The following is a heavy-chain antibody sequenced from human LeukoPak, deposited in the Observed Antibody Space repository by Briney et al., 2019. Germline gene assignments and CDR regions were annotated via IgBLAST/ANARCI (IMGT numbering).Heavy chain of an antibody. CDR3: AKDSPLVGYTSGWSSNSFDH. Sequence: GGSLRLSCTASGFTFDNYGMSWVRQVPGKGLEWVSGVNWSGRSTGYADSVKGRFTISRDNAKNSLYLQLNSLRADDTAVYHCAKDSPLVGYTSGWSSNSFDHWGQGTLVTVSS. CDR2: VNWSGRST. D-gene: IGHD6-19*01. V-gene: IGHV3-20*01. CDR1: GFTFDNYG. J-gene: IGHJ4*02.